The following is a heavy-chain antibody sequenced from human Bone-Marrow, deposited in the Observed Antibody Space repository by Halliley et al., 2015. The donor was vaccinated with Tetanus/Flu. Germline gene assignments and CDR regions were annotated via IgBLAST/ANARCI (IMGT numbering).Heavy chain of an antibody. V-gene: IGHV4-59*08. CDR3: ARLSLSPDYYFDSSAYNFDY. J-gene: IGHJ4*02. CDR2: ILYNGDT. Sequence: TLSLTCTVSGGSISPYYWSWIRQPPGKGLEWIGYILYNGDTNYNPSLRRRVTISIDPSKNQFSLKLTSVTAADTAVYFCARLSLSPDYYFDSSAYNFDYWGRGTLVTISP. D-gene: IGHD3-22*01. CDR1: GGSISPYY.